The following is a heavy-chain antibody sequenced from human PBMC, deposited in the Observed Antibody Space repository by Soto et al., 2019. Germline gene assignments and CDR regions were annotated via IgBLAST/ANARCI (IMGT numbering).Heavy chain of an antibody. V-gene: IGHV3-48*03. D-gene: IGHD2-8*01. CDR3: AREEDSLGFCANGVCPLGMDV. J-gene: IGHJ6*02. Sequence: EVQLLESGGGLVQPGGSLRLSCAASGFTFSNYEFNWVRQSPGKGLQWVSYISSSGRFIYYADSVKGRFTISRDNAKNSLYLQMNSLRAEDTAVYYCAREEDSLGFCANGVCPLGMDVWGQGTTVSVSS. CDR2: ISSSGRFI. CDR1: GFTFSNYE.